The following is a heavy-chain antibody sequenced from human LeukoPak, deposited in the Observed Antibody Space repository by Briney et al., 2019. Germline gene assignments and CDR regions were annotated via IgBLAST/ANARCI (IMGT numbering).Heavy chain of an antibody. CDR3: AKVSTPDYYYYGMDV. CDR2: ISWNSGSI. CDR1: GFTFDDYA. V-gene: IGHV3-9*01. J-gene: IGHJ6*02. Sequence: PGGSLRLSCAASGFTFDDYAMHWVRQAPGKGLEWVSGISWNSGSIGYADSVKGRFTISRDNAKNSLYLQMNSLRAEDTALYYCAKVSTPDYYYYGMDVWGQGTTVTVSS.